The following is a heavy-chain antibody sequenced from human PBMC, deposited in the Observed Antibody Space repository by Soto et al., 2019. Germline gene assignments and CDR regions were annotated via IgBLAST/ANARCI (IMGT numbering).Heavy chain of an antibody. Sequence: VRVSCAASGFTFSSYWMHWVRQAPGKGLVWVSRINSDGSSTSYADSVKGRFTISRDNAKNTLYLQMNSLRAEDTAIYYCARRGAVAGLHYWGQGTLVTVSS. CDR2: INSDGSST. J-gene: IGHJ4*02. CDR1: GFTFSSYW. CDR3: ARRGAVAGLHY. V-gene: IGHV3-74*01. D-gene: IGHD6-19*01.